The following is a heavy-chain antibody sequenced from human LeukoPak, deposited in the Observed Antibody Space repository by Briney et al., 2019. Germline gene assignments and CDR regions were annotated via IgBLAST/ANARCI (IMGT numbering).Heavy chain of an antibody. Sequence: GGSPRLSCAASGFTFRSYWMHWVRQAPGKGLVWVSRISSDGRTINYADTVKGRFTISRDNVNNTLYLQMNSLRAEDTAVYYCAPNWFDPWGQGTLVTVSS. CDR2: ISSDGRTI. J-gene: IGHJ5*02. CDR1: GFTFRSYW. CDR3: APNWFDP. V-gene: IGHV3-74*01.